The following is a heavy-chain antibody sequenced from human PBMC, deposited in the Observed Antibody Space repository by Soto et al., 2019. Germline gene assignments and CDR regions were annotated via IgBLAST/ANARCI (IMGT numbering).Heavy chain of an antibody. V-gene: IGHV4-59*01. CDR2: IYYSGST. CDR1: GGSISSYY. Sequence: PSETLSLTCPVSGGSISSYYWSWIRQPPGKGLEWIGYIYYSGSTNYNPSLKSRVTISVDTSKNQFSLKLSSVTAADTAVYYCARRRGYCTGSECYSDDYWGQGTRVTVSS. CDR3: ARRRGYCTGSECYSDDY. D-gene: IGHD2-8*02. J-gene: IGHJ4*02.